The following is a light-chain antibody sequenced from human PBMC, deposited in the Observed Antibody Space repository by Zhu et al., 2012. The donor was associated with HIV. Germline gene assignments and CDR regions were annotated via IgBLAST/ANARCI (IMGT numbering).Light chain of an antibody. CDR3: QQYNS. CDR1: QSVSSN. CDR2: GAS. Sequence: EIVMTQSPATLSVSPGERATLSCRASQSVSSNLAWYQQKPGQAPRLLIYGASTRATGIPARFSGSGSGTEFTLTISSLQSEDFAVYYCQQYNSFGPGTKVEIK. V-gene: IGKV3-15*01. J-gene: IGKJ1*01.